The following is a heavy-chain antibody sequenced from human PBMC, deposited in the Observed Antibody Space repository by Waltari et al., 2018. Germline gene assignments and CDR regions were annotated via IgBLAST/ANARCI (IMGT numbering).Heavy chain of an antibody. J-gene: IGHJ5*02. CDR1: GFGFRTSW. Sequence: EVQLVESGGDLVPPGGSLRLSCAASGFGFRTSWMNWVRQVPGKGLAWLANINLDGSDRFYAASVEGRFSISRDNAGKSLYLQMDSLRVEDTAVYYCATDGIESHSCFDHWGQGTLVTVSS. V-gene: IGHV3-7*04. CDR2: INLDGSDR. CDR3: ATDGIESHSCFDH. D-gene: IGHD1-1*01.